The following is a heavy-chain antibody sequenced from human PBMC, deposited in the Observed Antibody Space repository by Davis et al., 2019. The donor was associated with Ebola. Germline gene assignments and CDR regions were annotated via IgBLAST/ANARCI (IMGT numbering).Heavy chain of an antibody. Sequence: HSQTLSLTCAISGDSVSSNTAAWNWIRQSPSRGLEWLGRTYYRSKWHFDYAVSVKSRITINSDTSKNQFSLQLNSVTPEDTAVYYCTKGRDGVNKLFDYWDQGTLVTVSS. V-gene: IGHV6-1*01. CDR3: TKGRDGVNKLFDY. D-gene: IGHD5-24*01. CDR1: GDSVSSNTAA. CDR2: TYYRSKWHF. J-gene: IGHJ4*02.